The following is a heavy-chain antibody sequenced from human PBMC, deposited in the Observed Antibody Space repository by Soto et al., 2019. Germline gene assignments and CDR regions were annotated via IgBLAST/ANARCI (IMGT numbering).Heavy chain of an antibody. CDR2: INAGNGNT. V-gene: IGHV1-3*01. CDR1: GYTFTSYA. D-gene: IGHD2-2*01. J-gene: IGHJ6*02. Sequence: ASVKVSCKASGYTFTSYAMHWVRQAPGQRLEWMGWINAGNGNTKYSQKFQGRVTITRDTSASTAYMELSSLRSEDTAVYYCARTIEVIVVVPAATRHYYYYGMDVWGQGTTVTVSS. CDR3: ARTIEVIVVVPAATRHYYYYGMDV.